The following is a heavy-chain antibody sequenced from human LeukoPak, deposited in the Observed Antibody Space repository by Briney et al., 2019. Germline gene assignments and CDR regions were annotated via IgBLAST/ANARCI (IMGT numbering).Heavy chain of an antibody. Sequence: ASVTVSCKASGYTFTAYHMHWVRQPPGQGLEWMGWIDPDNGDTTYAHKFKGRVTMTRDTSITTAYLDLSSLTSDDTAVFYCARRTDYDSSGYFGYYYYMDVWGKGTTVTVSS. V-gene: IGHV1-2*02. CDR2: IDPDNGDT. CDR1: GYTFTAYH. J-gene: IGHJ6*03. CDR3: ARRTDYDSSGYFGYYYYMDV. D-gene: IGHD3-22*01.